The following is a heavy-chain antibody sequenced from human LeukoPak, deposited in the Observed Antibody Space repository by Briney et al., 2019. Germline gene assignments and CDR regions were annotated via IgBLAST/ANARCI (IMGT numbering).Heavy chain of an antibody. V-gene: IGHV1-2*02. Sequence: ASVKVSCKASGYTFIGYYMHWVRQAPGQGLEWMGWIDPNSGGSNFAQKFQGRVTMTRDTSINTAYMELSRLRSDDMAVYYCARVGRQDWYYYGMDVWGQGTTVAVSS. CDR3: ARVGRQDWYYYGMDV. CDR1: GYTFIGYY. D-gene: IGHD3/OR15-3a*01. J-gene: IGHJ6*02. CDR2: IDPNSGGS.